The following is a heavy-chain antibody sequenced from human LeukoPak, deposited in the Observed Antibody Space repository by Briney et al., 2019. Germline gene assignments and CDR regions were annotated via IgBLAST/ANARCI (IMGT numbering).Heavy chain of an antibody. D-gene: IGHD1-26*01. CDR3: ARDVIGLLDY. CDR2: IKQGGSEK. V-gene: IGHV3-7*03. CDR1: GFSFTSYA. J-gene: IGHJ4*02. Sequence: GGSLRLSCAASGFSFTSYAMSWVRQAPGKGLEWVANIKQGGSEKYYVDSVKGRFTISRDNAKNSLYLQMNSLRAEDTAVYYCARDVIGLLDYWGQGTLVTVSS.